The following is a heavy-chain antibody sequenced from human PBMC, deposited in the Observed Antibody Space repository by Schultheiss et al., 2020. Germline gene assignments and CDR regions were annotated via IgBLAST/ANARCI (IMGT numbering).Heavy chain of an antibody. CDR2: INAYNGNT. V-gene: IGHV1-18*01. CDR3: ARMIVGCSGGSCYLGFDY. Sequence: ASVKVSCKASGYTFTSYAMHWVRQAPGQRLEWMGWINAYNGNTNYAQKLQGRVTMTTDTSTSTAYMELRSLRSDDTAVYYCARMIVGCSGGSCYLGFDYWGQGTLVTVS. CDR1: GYTFTSYA. J-gene: IGHJ4*02. D-gene: IGHD2-15*01.